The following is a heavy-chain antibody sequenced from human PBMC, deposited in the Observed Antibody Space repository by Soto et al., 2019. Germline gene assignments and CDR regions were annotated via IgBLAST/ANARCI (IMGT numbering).Heavy chain of an antibody. CDR2: ISGSGGSI. J-gene: IGHJ6*02. D-gene: IGHD1-1*01. V-gene: IGHV3-23*01. CDR3: VKGYWKGDV. Sequence: EVQLLESGGGLVQPGRSLRLSCAASGFTFSTYAMNWVRQAPGNGLEWVSAISGSGGSIHYADSVKGRFTISRDNSKNTLYKKMNSLRDEDTAVYHCVKGYWKGDVWGQGTTVTVSS. CDR1: GFTFSTYA.